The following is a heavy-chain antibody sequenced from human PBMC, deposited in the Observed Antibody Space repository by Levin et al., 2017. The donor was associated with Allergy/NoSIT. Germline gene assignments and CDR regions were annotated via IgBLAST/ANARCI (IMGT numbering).Heavy chain of an antibody. CDR1: GFTFGDYA. J-gene: IGHJ4*02. CDR2: IRNKAHGGTT. CDR3: ARGCPPNYDYNWGSYRDGYFDY. D-gene: IGHD3-16*02. Sequence: GGSLRLSCTGSGFTFGDYAMSWVRQAPGKGLEWVGFIRNKAHGGTTEYAASVKGSLTISRDDSKSIAYLHMNSLKTEATALYFCARGCPPNYDYNWGSYRDGYFDYWGQGTLVTVSS. V-gene: IGHV3-49*04.